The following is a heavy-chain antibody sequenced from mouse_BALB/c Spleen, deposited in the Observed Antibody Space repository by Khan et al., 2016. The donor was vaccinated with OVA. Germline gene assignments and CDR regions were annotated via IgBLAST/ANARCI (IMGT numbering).Heavy chain of an antibody. J-gene: IGHJ3*01. Sequence: QVQLQQSGPELVNPGASLKVSCKASGYTFTDYIIGWVKQSTRQGLEWIGDIFPGSGTPYYNEKFKDKATLTADKSSNTAYMKLSSLTSEDSAVYFCARGGYSGVAYWGQGTLVTVSA. CDR2: IFPGSGTP. V-gene: IGHV1-81*01. D-gene: IGHD3-1*01. CDR1: GYTFTDYI. CDR3: ARGGYSGVAY.